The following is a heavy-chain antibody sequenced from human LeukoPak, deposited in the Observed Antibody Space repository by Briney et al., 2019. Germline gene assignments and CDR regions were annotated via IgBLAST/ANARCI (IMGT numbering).Heavy chain of an antibody. D-gene: IGHD6-19*01. V-gene: IGHV4-4*02. CDR2: IYHSGST. Sequence: SETLSLTCAVSGGSISSSNWWSWVRQPPGEGLEWIGEIYHSGSTNYNPSLKSRVTISVDNSKNQFSLKLSSVTAADTAVYYCASRPSKIAVAGRGSAFDIWGQGTMVTVSS. J-gene: IGHJ3*02. CDR3: ASRPSKIAVAGRGSAFDI. CDR1: GGSISSSNW.